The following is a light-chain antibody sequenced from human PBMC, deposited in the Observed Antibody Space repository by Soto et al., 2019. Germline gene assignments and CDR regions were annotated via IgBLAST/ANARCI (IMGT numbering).Light chain of an antibody. Sequence: DIQMTQSPSSLSASVGDRVTITCRASQGITNYLAWYQQKPGKVPKLLIYAASTLQSGVPSRFSGSGSGTDFTLTISSLQPEDVATYYCQRYISAPFTFGPGANVDLK. V-gene: IGKV1-27*01. J-gene: IGKJ3*01. CDR3: QRYISAPFT. CDR1: QGITNY. CDR2: AAS.